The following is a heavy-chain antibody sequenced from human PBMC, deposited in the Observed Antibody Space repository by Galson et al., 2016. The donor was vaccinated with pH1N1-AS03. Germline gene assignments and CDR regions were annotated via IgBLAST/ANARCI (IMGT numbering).Heavy chain of an antibody. J-gene: IGHJ6*02. CDR1: GYTFTSYY. CDR2: INPNDGNT. CDR3: ARVSAGLTGYYYAMDV. Sequence: SVKVSCKASGYTFTSYYIHWVRQAPGQGREWMGIINPNDGNTNYAQRFQGKVTMTRDTSTSTVYMELSSLRSDDTAVYYCARVSAGLTGYYYAMDVWGQGTTVTVSS. D-gene: IGHD4/OR15-4a*01. V-gene: IGHV1-46*01.